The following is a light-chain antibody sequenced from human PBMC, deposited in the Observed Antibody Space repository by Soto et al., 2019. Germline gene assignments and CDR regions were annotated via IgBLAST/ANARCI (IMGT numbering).Light chain of an antibody. CDR2: GAS. CDR3: QQYNDWPPIT. CDR1: QSVNDD. Sequence: EVVMTQSPATLSVSPGESATLSCMASQSVNDDVAWYQQKPGQAPRLLIYGASTRATDIPARFSGGGSGTEFALTIGSLQSEDFAIYYCQQYNDWPPITFGPGTKVNVK. V-gene: IGKV3D-15*01. J-gene: IGKJ3*01.